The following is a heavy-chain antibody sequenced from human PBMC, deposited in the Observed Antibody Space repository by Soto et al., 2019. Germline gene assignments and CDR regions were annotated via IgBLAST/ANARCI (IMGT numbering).Heavy chain of an antibody. V-gene: IGHV3-21*01. Sequence: GGSLRLSCAASGFTFSSYSMNWVRQAPGKGLEWVSSISSSSSYIYYADSVKGRFTISRDNAKNSLYLQMNSLRAEDTAVCYCARDKLLWFGERYYYYMDVWGKGTTVTVSS. D-gene: IGHD3-10*01. J-gene: IGHJ6*03. CDR1: GFTFSSYS. CDR2: ISSSSSYI. CDR3: ARDKLLWFGERYYYYMDV.